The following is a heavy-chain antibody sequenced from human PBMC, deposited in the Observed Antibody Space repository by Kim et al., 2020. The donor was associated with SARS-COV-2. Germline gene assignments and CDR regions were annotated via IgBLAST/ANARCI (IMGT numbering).Heavy chain of an antibody. Sequence: GGSLRLSCAASGFTVTNTSMSWVRQAPGKGLEWVSVTFISGTTWYADAVKDRFAISTDNSKNTLDLQLNSRIADDAAVYYCWCRALLDYNYGIDVWGQGTTVIVSS. V-gene: IGHV3-53*01. D-gene: IGHD2-15*01. CDR1: GFTVTNTS. CDR3: WCRALLDYNYGIDV. CDR2: TFISGTT. J-gene: IGHJ6*02.